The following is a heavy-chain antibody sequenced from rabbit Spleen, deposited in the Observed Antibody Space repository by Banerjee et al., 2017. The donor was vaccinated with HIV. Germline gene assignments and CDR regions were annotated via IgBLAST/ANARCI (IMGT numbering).Heavy chain of an antibody. CDR1: GFSFSSGYD. CDR3: ARGVYDDYDTYYFDL. J-gene: IGHJ4*01. Sequence: QEQLVESGGGLVKPGASLTLTCKASGFSFSSGYDMSWVRQAPGKGLEWIEFIYTGNGKNYYAIWAKGRFTISKTSSTTVTLQMTSLTAADTATYFCARGVYDDYDTYYFDLWGQGTLVTVS. D-gene: IGHD2-1*01. CDR2: IYTGNGKN. V-gene: IGHV1S45*01.